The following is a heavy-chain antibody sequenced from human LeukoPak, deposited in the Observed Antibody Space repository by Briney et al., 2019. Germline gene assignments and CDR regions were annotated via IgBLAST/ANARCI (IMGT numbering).Heavy chain of an antibody. V-gene: IGHV1-58*01. CDR2: IVVGSGDT. Sequence: SVRDSSMASRFTFTSFAVQWVRPARGQRLEWIGWIVVGSGDTNSAQKFQERVTITRDMSTRTAYIELSSLRSEDTAVYYCGADSMPRGVFSYAFDIW. J-gene: IGHJ3*02. D-gene: IGHD3-10*01. CDR1: RFTFTSFA. CDR3: GADSMPRGVFSYAFDI.